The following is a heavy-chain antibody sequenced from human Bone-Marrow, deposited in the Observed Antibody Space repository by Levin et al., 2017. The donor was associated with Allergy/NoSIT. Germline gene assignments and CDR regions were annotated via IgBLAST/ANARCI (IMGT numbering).Heavy chain of an antibody. CDR3: ARRFAASSNWDFDY. V-gene: IGHV4-39*01. D-gene: IGHD4-11*01. CDR2: MYYSGST. J-gene: IGHJ4*02. CDR1: GGSIGSSSYY. Sequence: SETLSLTCTVSGGSIGSSSYYWGWIRQPPGKGLEWIGSMYYSGSTYYKPSLKSRLTISVDTSKNQFSLKLTSVTAADAAVYYCARRFAASSNWDFDYWGQGTLVTVSS.